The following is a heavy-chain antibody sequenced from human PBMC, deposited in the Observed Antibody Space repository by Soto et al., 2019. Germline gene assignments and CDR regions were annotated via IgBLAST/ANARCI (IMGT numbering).Heavy chain of an antibody. J-gene: IGHJ3*02. CDR2: VNPNSGNT. CDR3: ARASYLDPAFDI. CDR1: GYTFTSYD. V-gene: IGHV1-8*01. D-gene: IGHD2-2*03. Sequence: QVQLVQSGAEVKRPGASVKVSCKASGYTFTSYDFNWVRQAPRQGLEWMGWVNPNSGNTDYAQKFQGRVTMTRNTSIRTAYMGLSSLRSENTAVYYCARASYLDPAFDIWGQGTMVTVSS.